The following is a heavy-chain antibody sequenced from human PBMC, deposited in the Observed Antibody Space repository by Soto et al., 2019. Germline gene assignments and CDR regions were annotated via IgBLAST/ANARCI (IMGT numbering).Heavy chain of an antibody. V-gene: IGHV4-59*08. CDR1: GGSISSYY. D-gene: IGHD1-26*01. CDR3: ARRYGSAVDY. Sequence: QVQLQESGPGLVKPSETLSLTCTVSGGSISSYYWSWIRQPPGKGLEWIGYIYYSGSTNYNPSLMRRVTISVDQSQNRFSLKLSLVTAADTAVYSCARRYGSAVDYGGQGTLVTVSS. CDR2: IYYSGST. J-gene: IGHJ4*02.